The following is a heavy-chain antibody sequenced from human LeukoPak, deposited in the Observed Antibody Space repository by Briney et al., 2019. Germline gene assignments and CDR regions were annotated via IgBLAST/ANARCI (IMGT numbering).Heavy chain of an antibody. CDR2: MNPNSGNT. Sequence: ASVKVSCKGSGYTFTSYDINWVRQATGQGLEWMGWMNPNSGNTGYAQKFQGRGTITRNTSISTAYMELSSLRSEDTAVYYCARLGYGLYYYYMDVWGKGTTVTVSS. J-gene: IGHJ6*03. CDR3: ARLGYGLYYYYMDV. V-gene: IGHV1-8*03. D-gene: IGHD5-18*01. CDR1: GYTFTSYD.